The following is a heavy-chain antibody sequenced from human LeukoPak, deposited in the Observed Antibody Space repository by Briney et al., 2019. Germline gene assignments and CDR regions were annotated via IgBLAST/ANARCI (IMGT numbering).Heavy chain of an antibody. J-gene: IGHJ4*02. Sequence: SETLSLTCTVSGGSISSGDRYWSWIRQSPGKGLEWIGYIYSTGNTYYNPSLKSRVIISVDTSKNQFSQELNSVTAADTAVYYCARDSYSYGYGGFDYWGQGILVTVSS. CDR1: GGSISSGDRY. V-gene: IGHV4-30-4*01. CDR3: ARDSYSYGYGGFDY. CDR2: IYSTGNT. D-gene: IGHD5-18*01.